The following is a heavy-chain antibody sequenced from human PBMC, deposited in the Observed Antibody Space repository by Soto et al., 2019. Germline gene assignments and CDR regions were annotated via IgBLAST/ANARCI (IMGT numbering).Heavy chain of an antibody. J-gene: IGHJ4*02. CDR2: ISAYSGST. CDR3: TRDRLTLTTSLIFDY. CDR1: GYTFTNYG. D-gene: IGHD4-4*01. V-gene: IGHV1-18*01. Sequence: QVHLVQSGAEVKKPGASVKVSCKASGYTFTNYGIAWVRQAPGQGLEWMGWISAYSGSTDYAPKLQGRVTMTKDTPTSTVYMELRDLRSDDTAVYYCTRDRLTLTTSLIFDYWGQGTLVTVSS.